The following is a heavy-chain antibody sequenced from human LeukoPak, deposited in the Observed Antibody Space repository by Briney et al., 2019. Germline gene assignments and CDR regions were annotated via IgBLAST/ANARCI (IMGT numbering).Heavy chain of an antibody. CDR3: ARSGRGTYYYFDL. J-gene: IGHJ4*02. CDR2: ISGYNGNT. Sequence: ASVKVSCKASSYTFTRYGISWVRQAPGQGLEWMGWISGYNGNTNYAQKFQGRVSMTADASTSTAYMELRSLRSDDTAVYYCARSGRGTYYYFDLWGQGTLVTVSS. V-gene: IGHV1-18*01. CDR1: SYTFTRYG. D-gene: IGHD1-26*01.